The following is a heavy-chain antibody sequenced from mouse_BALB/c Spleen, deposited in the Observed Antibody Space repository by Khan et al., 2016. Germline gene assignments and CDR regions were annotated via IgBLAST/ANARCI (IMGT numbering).Heavy chain of an antibody. CDR1: GYTFTDNN. CDR3: ANDYAWFAY. J-gene: IGHJ3*01. Sequence: VQLQQSGPELVKPGASVKISCKASGYTFTDNNIHWLKQSHGKSLEWIGYIYPYNGGTGYNQKFKNRATLTVDDSSNTAYMELRSLTSEVSAVYYCANDYAWFAYWGQGTLVTVSA. V-gene: IGHV1S29*02. CDR2: IYPYNGGT. D-gene: IGHD2-4*01.